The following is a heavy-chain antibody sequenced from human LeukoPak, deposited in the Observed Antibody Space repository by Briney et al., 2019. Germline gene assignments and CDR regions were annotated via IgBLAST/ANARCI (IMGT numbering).Heavy chain of an antibody. D-gene: IGHD3-10*01. CDR3: ARDPNGSGSSLDY. CDR1: GFTVSSNY. J-gene: IGHJ4*02. Sequence: GGSLRLSCAASGFTVSSNYMSWVRQAPGKGLEWVSVIYSDGSKYYADSVKGRFTLFRDNSKNTLYLQMNSLRAEDTAVYYCARDPNGSGSSLDYWGQGTLVTVSS. V-gene: IGHV3-53*01. CDR2: IYSDGSK.